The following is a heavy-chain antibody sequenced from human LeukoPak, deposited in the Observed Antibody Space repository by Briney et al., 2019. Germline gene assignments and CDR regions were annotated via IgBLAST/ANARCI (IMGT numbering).Heavy chain of an antibody. Sequence: ASVKVSCKASGYIFADYYIHWVRQAPGQGLEWMGWINPYSGGTNLAQNFQGRVTLTRDTSLNTAYMGMTSLTTDDTAVYYCARPDTIGRSGSFSSWGQGTLVTVSS. J-gene: IGHJ4*02. CDR3: ARPDTIGRSGSFSS. CDR1: GYIFADYY. CDR2: INPYSGGT. V-gene: IGHV1-2*02. D-gene: IGHD3-10*01.